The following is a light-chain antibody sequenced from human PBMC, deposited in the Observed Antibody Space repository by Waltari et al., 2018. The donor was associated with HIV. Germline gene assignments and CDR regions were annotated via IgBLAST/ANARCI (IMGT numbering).Light chain of an antibody. Sequence: QTVVTQEPSLSVSPGGTVTLTCGFSSGSVSTSYYPSWYQQTPGQAPPTLIYNTNIRSSGVSDRFSGSILGNKAALTITGTQADDECDYYCVLYMGSGIWVFGGGTKLTVL. CDR1: SGSVSTSYY. CDR2: NTN. V-gene: IGLV8-61*01. CDR3: VLYMGSGIWV. J-gene: IGLJ3*02.